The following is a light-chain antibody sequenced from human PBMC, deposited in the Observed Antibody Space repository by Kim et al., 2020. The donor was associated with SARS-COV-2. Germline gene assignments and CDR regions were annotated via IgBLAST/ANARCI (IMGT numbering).Light chain of an antibody. CDR1: GSNIGNNA. J-gene: IGLJ1*01. V-gene: IGLV1-36*01. CDR3: AEWDDSLNGLV. CDR2: YAS. Sequence: QRDESACSGGGSNIGNNAVSWYQKCPEEATKHLMYYASLVASGVSNRFSGSKSGPSASLAISGVQSEDEADYYCAEWDDSLNGLVFGTGTKVTVL.